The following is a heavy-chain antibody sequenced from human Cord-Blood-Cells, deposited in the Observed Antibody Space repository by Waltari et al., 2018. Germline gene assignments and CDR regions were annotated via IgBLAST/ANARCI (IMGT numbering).Heavy chain of an antibody. CDR1: GGTFSSYA. J-gene: IGHJ4*02. CDR2: IIPILGIA. Sequence: QVQLVQSGAEVKKPGSSVKVSYKASGGTFSSYAISWVRQAPGQGLEWMGRIIPILGIANYAQKFQGRVTITADKSTSTAYMELSSLRSEDTAVYYCATREYSSSSFDYWGQGTLVTVSS. CDR3: ATREYSSSSFDY. D-gene: IGHD6-6*01. V-gene: IGHV1-69*09.